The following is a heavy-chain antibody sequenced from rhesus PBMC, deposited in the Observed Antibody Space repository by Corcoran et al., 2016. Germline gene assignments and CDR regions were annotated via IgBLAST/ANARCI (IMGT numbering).Heavy chain of an antibody. V-gene: IGHV4-173*01. D-gene: IGHD3-34*01. J-gene: IGHJ4*01. CDR3: ARDTRGDYNDY. Sequence: QLQESGPGLVKPSETLSLTCAVSGGSISSNYWSWIRQPPGKGLEWLGRISGSGWSTDDNPSHKSRVTSSTDTSKKQCSLKLRSVTAADTAVYYCARDTRGDYNDYWGQGVLVTVSS. CDR2: ISGSGWST. CDR1: GGSISSNY.